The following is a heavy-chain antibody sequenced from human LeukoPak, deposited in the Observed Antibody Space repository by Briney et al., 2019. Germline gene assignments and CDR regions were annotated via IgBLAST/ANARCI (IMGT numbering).Heavy chain of an antibody. V-gene: IGHV1-18*01. Sequence: ASVKVSCKASGYTFTSYGISWVRQAPGQGLEWMGRISAYNGNTNYAQKLQGRVTMTTDTSTSTAYMELRSLRSDDTAVYYCARDSPASGIAPTFDPWGQGTLVTVSS. J-gene: IGHJ5*02. CDR2: ISAYNGNT. CDR1: GYTFTSYG. D-gene: IGHD6-13*01. CDR3: ARDSPASGIAPTFDP.